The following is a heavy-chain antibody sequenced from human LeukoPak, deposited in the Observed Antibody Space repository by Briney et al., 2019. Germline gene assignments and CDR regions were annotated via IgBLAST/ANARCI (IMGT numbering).Heavy chain of an antibody. CDR1: GFTFSSYS. CDR3: ARSRAAGRADY. D-gene: IGHD6-25*01. V-gene: IGHV3-21*01. J-gene: IGHJ4*02. Sequence: GRSLRLSCAASGFTFSSYSMNWVRQAPGKGLEWVSSISSSSSYIYYADSVKGRFTISRDNAKNSLYLQMNSLRAEDTAVYYCARSRAAGRADYWGQGTLVTVSS. CDR2: ISSSSSYI.